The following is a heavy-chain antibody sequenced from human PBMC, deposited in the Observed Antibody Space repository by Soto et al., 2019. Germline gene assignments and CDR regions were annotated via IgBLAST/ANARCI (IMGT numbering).Heavy chain of an antibody. CDR2: IYYSGST. CDR3: ARDPGSGSYYGWFDP. J-gene: IGHJ5*02. V-gene: IGHV4-59*01. CDR1: GGSISRYY. Sequence: SETLSLTCTVSGGSISRYYWNWIRQPPGKGLEWIGYIYYSGSTNYNPSLKSRVTISVDTSKNQFPLKLSSVTAADTAVYYCARDPGSGSYYGWFDPWGQGTLVTVSS. D-gene: IGHD3-10*01.